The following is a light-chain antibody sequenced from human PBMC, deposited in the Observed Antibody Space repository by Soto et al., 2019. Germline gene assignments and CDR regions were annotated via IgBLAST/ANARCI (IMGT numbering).Light chain of an antibody. CDR1: QRVSSGY. J-gene: IGKJ1*01. V-gene: IGKV3D-20*02. CDR3: QQRSSWPWT. Sequence: EIVLTQSPGTLSLSPGERATLSCRASQRVSSGYLAWYQQKPGQTPRLLIYGASGRATGIPDRFSGSGSGTDFTLTISRLEPEDFAVYYCQQRSSWPWTFGQGTKVDIK. CDR2: GAS.